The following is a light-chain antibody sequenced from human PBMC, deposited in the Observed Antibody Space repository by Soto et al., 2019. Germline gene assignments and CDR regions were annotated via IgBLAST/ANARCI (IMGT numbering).Light chain of an antibody. Sequence: DVQMTRSPSTLSASVGDRVTITCRASQSISTWLAWHQQKPGKAPKVLIYDASTLQSGVPSRFSGSGSGTEFTLTISSLQPDDFATYYCQQYNTYWTFGQGTKVDIK. CDR3: QQYNTYWT. CDR2: DAS. J-gene: IGKJ1*01. V-gene: IGKV1-5*01. CDR1: QSISTW.